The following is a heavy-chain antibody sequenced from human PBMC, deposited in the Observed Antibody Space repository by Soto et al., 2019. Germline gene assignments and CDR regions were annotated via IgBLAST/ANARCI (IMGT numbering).Heavy chain of an antibody. Sequence: SETLSLTCTVSGGSISSSSYYWGWIRQPPGKGLEWIGSIYYSGSTYYNPSLKSRVTISVDTSKNQFSLKLSSVTAADTAVYYCARLVGLSWYYYYGMDVWGQGTTVTVSS. CDR3: ARLVGLSWYYYYGMDV. J-gene: IGHJ6*02. CDR1: GGSISSSSYY. D-gene: IGHD2-2*01. CDR2: IYYSGST. V-gene: IGHV4-39*01.